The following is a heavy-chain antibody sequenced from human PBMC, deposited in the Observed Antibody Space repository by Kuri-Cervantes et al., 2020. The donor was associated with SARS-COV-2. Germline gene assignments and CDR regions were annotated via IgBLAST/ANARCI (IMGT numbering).Heavy chain of an antibody. CDR3: AQDVSQLGRACRY. J-gene: IGHJ4*02. V-gene: IGHV3-23*01. D-gene: IGHD6-6*01. Sequence: AGSLRLSCAASGFSFSSYAMSWVRQAPGKGLEWVSAISDSGDNTYYADSVKGRFTISRDNSQNTVYLQMNSLRGEDTALYYCAQDVSQLGRACRYWGQGTLVTVSS. CDR2: ISDSGDNT. CDR1: GFSFSSYA.